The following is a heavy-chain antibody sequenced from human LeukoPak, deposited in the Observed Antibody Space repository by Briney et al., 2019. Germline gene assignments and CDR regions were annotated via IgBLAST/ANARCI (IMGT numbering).Heavy chain of an antibody. CDR2: ISPTGSTT. Sequence: GGSLRLSCAASGFSFSGHWMHWARQLPGKGLVWVSRISPTGSTTSYADSVKGRFTVSRDNAKNTLCLQVNNLRAEDTAVYYCARGPSSNWSGLDFWGQGTLLTVSS. J-gene: IGHJ4*02. D-gene: IGHD6-13*01. CDR3: ARGPSSNWSGLDF. CDR1: GFSFSGHW. V-gene: IGHV3-74*01.